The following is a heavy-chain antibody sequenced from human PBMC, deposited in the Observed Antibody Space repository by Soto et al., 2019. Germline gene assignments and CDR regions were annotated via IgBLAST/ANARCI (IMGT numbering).Heavy chain of an antibody. V-gene: IGHV3-30-3*01. CDR2: ISYDGSNK. J-gene: IGHJ6*02. D-gene: IGHD3-3*01. Sequence: PGGALRLSGPATVFPFIRYAMHGVRQARGKGLEWVAVISYDGSNKYYADTVKGRFTISRDNSKNTLYLQMNSLRAEDTAVYYCADPYYDFWSGYRAGMDVWGQGTTVTVSS. CDR1: VFPFIRYA. CDR3: ADPYYDFWSGYRAGMDV.